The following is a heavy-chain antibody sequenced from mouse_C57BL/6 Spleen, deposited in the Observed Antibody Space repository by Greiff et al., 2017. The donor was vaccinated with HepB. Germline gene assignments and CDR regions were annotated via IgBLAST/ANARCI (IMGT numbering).Heavy chain of an antibody. CDR1: GYTFTSYW. CDR3: ASYLYYYGSSLHYYAMDY. D-gene: IGHD1-1*01. CDR2: INPSNGGT. Sequence: QVQLQQSGTELVKPGASVKLSCKASGYTFTSYWMHWVKQRPGQGLEWIGNINPSNGGTNYNEKFKSKATLTVDKSSSTAYMQLSSLTSEDSAVYYCASYLYYYGSSLHYYAMDYWGQGTSVTVSS. V-gene: IGHV1-53*01. J-gene: IGHJ4*01.